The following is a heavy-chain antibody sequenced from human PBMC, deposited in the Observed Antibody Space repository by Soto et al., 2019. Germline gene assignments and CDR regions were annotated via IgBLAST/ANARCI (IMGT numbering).Heavy chain of an antibody. CDR3: ARPRRDYYYYYGMDV. CDR1: GFTFSGYG. Sequence: QVQLVESGGGVVQPGRSLRLSCAASGFTFSGYGMHWVRQAPGKGLEWVAVISNDALNKYYSDSVKGRVAIYRDDSRNTLYLQMNSLRAEDTAVYYCARPRRDYYYYYGMDVWGQGTTVTVSS. V-gene: IGHV3-30*03. CDR2: ISNDALNK. J-gene: IGHJ6*02.